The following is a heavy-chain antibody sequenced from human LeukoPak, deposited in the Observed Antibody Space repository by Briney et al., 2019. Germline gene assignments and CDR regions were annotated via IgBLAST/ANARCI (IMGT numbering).Heavy chain of an antibody. Sequence: PSETLSLTCTVSGGSISTYYWSWIRQPPGKGPEWIGYIFYSGSTNYNPSLKSRVTISVDTSKNQFSLKLSSVTAADTAVYFCARGRVSSSTWYSTYYYYFYMDVWGQGTMVTVSS. V-gene: IGHV4-59*01. CDR3: ARGRVSSSTWYSTYYYYFYMDV. CDR2: IFYSGST. D-gene: IGHD1-1*01. CDR1: GGSISTYY. J-gene: IGHJ6*03.